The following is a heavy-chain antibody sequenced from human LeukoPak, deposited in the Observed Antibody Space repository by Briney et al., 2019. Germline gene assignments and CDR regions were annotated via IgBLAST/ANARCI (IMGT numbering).Heavy chain of an antibody. Sequence: PSETLSLTCTVSGGSISSYYWSWIRQPPGKGLEWIGYIYYSGSTNYNPSLKSRVTISVDTSKNQFSLKLSSVTAADTAVYYCARDRLIFDSSGYYLPFGAFDIWGQGTMVTVSS. CDR1: GGSISSYY. D-gene: IGHD3-22*01. CDR2: IYYSGST. V-gene: IGHV4-59*12. J-gene: IGHJ3*02. CDR3: ARDRLIFDSSGYYLPFGAFDI.